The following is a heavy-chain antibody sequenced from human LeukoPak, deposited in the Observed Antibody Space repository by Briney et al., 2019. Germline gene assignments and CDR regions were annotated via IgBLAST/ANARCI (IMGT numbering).Heavy chain of an antibody. CDR2: VYSTGGT. V-gene: IGHV4-4*07. D-gene: IGHD4-17*01. CDR3: ARSIYGDYYFDY. J-gene: IGHJ4*02. CDR1: GDSMTKNY. Sequence: PSETLSLTCTVCGDSMTKNYWNWIRQPAGEGLEWIGRVYSTGGTNYNPSLKSRVTISVDNSKSQFSLKLNSVTAADTAVYYCARSIYGDYYFDYWGLGILVTVSS.